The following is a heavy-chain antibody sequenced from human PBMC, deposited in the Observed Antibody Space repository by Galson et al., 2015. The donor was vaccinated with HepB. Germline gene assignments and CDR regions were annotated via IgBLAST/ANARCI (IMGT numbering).Heavy chain of an antibody. J-gene: IGHJ2*01. Sequence: WVRQAPGQGLEWMGGIIPIFGTANYAQKFQGRVTITADESTSTAYMELSSLRAEDTAVYYCAKDPVPNSSSSTPPYWYFDLWGRGTLVTVSS. V-gene: IGHV1-69*01. CDR3: AKDPVPNSSSSTPPYWYFDL. CDR2: IIPIFGTA. D-gene: IGHD6-13*01.